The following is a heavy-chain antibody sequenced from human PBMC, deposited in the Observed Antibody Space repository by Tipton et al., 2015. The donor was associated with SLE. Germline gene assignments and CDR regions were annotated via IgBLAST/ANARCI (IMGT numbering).Heavy chain of an antibody. Sequence: TLSLTCAVSGYSISSGYYWGWIRQPPEKGLEWIGSIYYSGSTYYNPSLKSRVTISVDTSKNQFSLKLSSVTAADTAVYYCARDSGSYYGYWGQGTLVTVSS. CDR2: IYYSGST. CDR1: GYSISSGYY. D-gene: IGHD1-26*01. J-gene: IGHJ4*02. CDR3: ARDSGSYYGY. V-gene: IGHV4-38-2*01.